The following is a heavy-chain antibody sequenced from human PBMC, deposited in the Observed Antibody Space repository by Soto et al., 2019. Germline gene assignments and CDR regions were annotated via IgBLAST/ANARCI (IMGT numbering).Heavy chain of an antibody. CDR1: GGSIGSYY. CDR3: ARGGYGDYAFDI. J-gene: IGHJ3*02. D-gene: IGHD4-17*01. Sequence: LSHTCSVSGGSIGSYYWSWVRQPPGKGLEWIGYIYYSGSTNYNPSLKSRVTMSLDTSKNQFSLRLSSVTAADTAVYYCARGGYGDYAFDIWGQGTMVTVSS. V-gene: IGHV4-59*01. CDR2: IYYSGST.